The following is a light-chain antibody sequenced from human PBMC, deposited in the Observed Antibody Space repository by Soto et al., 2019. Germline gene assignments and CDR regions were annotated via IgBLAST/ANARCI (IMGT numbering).Light chain of an antibody. CDR2: RNN. Sequence: QSVLIQPPSASGTPGQRVTISCSGSSSNIGTNYVYWYQQFPGTAPKLLIYRNNQRPSGVPDRFSGSKSGTSASLAISGLRSEDEADYYCAAWDDSLSAWVFGGGTKVTVL. CDR3: AAWDDSLSAWV. CDR1: SSNIGTNY. V-gene: IGLV1-47*01. J-gene: IGLJ3*02.